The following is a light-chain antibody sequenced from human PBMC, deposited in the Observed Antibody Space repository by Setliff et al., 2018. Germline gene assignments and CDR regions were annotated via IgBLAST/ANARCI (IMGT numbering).Light chain of an antibody. CDR1: QDITSG. CDR3: QQFKIYPLT. CDR2: DAS. V-gene: IGKV1-13*02. J-gene: IGKJ4*01. Sequence: AIQLTQSPASLSASVGDRVTISCRASQDITSGLAWYQQKPGKPPTVLIYDASSLETGVPSRFSGSGSGTDFTLTISSLQPEDFATYYSQQFKIYPLTFGGGTKVDIK.